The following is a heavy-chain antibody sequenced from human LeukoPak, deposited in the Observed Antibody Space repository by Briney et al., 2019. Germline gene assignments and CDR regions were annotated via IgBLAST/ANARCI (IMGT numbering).Heavy chain of an antibody. D-gene: IGHD3-3*01. CDR3: ARGIFGVVPKTFDY. J-gene: IGHJ4*02. V-gene: IGHV4-59*01. CDR2: IYYSGST. CDR1: GGSISSYY. Sequence: SETLSLTCTVSGGSISSYYWSWIRQPPGKGPEWIGYIYYSGSTNYNPSLKSRVTISVDTSKNQFSLKLSSVTAADTAVYYCARGIFGVVPKTFDYWGQGTLVTVSS.